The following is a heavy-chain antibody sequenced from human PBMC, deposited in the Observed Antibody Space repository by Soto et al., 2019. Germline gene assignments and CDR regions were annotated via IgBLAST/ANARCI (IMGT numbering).Heavy chain of an antibody. CDR1: GVSFSGYY. CDR2: INHSGST. V-gene: IGHV4-34*01. D-gene: IGHD6-13*01. CDR3: ATSYGNAWYTY. J-gene: IGHJ4*02. Sequence: PSETLSLTCAVYGVSFSGYYWSWIRQPPGKGLEWIGEINHSGSTNYNPSLKSRVTISVDTSKNQFSLQLSSVTVADTAVYYCATSYGNAWYTYWGQGTQVTVSS.